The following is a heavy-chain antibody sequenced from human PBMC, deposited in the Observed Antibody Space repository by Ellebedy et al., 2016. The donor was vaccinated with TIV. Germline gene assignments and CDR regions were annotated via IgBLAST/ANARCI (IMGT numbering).Heavy chain of an antibody. J-gene: IGHJ5*02. CDR2: IYSSGSA. D-gene: IGHD5-24*01. CDR1: GGSISDDY. V-gene: IGHV4-59*01. Sequence: GSLRLSCTVSGGSISDDYWSWIRQSPGRGLEWIGYIYSSGSAHYNPSLGSRVIMSVDTSKNQVSLNLDSVTAADTAVYYCARGGWGGPDGSWGQGTLVSVAS. CDR3: ARGGWGGPDGS.